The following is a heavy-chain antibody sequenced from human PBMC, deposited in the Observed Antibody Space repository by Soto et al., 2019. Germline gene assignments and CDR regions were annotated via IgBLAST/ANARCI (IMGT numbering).Heavy chain of an antibody. D-gene: IGHD3-22*01. J-gene: IGHJ6*02. CDR1: GGTFSSYA. Sequence: SVEVSCKXSGGTFSSYAISWVRQAPGQGLEWMGGIIPIFGTANYAQKFQGRVTITADKSTSTAYMELSSLRSEDTAVYYCARHRGIVVVRNYYYYGMDVWGQGTTVTVSS. CDR3: ARHRGIVVVRNYYYYGMDV. CDR2: IIPIFGTA. V-gene: IGHV1-69*06.